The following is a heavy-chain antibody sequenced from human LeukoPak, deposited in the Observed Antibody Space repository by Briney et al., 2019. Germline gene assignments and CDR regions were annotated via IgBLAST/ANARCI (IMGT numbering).Heavy chain of an antibody. CDR2: IYYGGST. J-gene: IGHJ3*02. Sequence: SQTLSLTCTVSGGSISSGGYYWSWIRQHPGKGQERIGYIYYGGSTYYNPSLKSRVTISVDTSKNQFSLKLSSVTAADTAVYYCARDPLGYCSSTSCYGGAFDIWGQGTMVTVSS. D-gene: IGHD2-2*01. CDR1: GGSISSGGYY. V-gene: IGHV4-31*03. CDR3: ARDPLGYCSSTSCYGGAFDI.